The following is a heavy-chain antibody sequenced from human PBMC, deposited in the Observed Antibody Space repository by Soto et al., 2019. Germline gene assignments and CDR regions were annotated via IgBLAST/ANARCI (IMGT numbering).Heavy chain of an antibody. J-gene: IGHJ5*02. Sequence: PSETLSLTCAVSGGSISSSNWWSWVRQPPGKGLEWIGEIYHSGSTNYNPSLKSRVTISVDKSKNQFSLKLSSVTAADTAVYYCARGLGHYDFWSGYINWFDPWGQGTLVTVS. V-gene: IGHV4-4*02. CDR1: GGSISSSNW. CDR3: ARGLGHYDFWSGYINWFDP. D-gene: IGHD3-3*01. CDR2: IYHSGST.